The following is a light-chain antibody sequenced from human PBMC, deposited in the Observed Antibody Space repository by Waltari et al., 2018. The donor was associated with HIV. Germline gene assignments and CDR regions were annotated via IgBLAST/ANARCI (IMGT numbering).Light chain of an antibody. V-gene: IGLV1-47*01. Sequence: QSVLTQPPSASGTPGQRVTISCSGSSSNIGSNYVYWYQHLPGTAPKLLIYRNNQRASGAPDRFSGSNSGTSAALAISGRRSEGEADYYCATWQDSLGGVIFGGGTKLTVL. J-gene: IGLJ2*01. CDR3: ATWQDSLGGVI. CDR1: SSNIGSNY. CDR2: RNN.